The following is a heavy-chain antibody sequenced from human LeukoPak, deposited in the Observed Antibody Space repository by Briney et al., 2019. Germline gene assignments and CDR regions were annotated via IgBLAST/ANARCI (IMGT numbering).Heavy chain of an antibody. V-gene: IGHV3-23*01. J-gene: IGHJ5*02. CDR2: VSSTGSGT. CDR3: AKDGPLLWFGPTDA. CDR1: GFTFCTYG. Sequence: PGGSLRLSCAASGFTFCTYGMSWVRQAPGKGLEWVAAVSSTGSGTYYPDSLKGRFIISRDNSQNTVFLQMNSLRPEDTAFYFCAKDGPLLWFGPTDAWGQGILVTVSS. D-gene: IGHD3-10*01.